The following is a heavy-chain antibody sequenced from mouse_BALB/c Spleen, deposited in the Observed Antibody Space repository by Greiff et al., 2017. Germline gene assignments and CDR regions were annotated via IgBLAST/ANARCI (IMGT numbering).Heavy chain of an antibody. CDR1: GFTFSSYG. CDR3: AREGRLRRGFDY. CDR2: INSNGGST. Sequence: EVKVVESGGGLVQPGGSLKLSCAASGFTFSSYGMSWVRQTPDKRLELVATINSNGGSTYYPDSVKGRFTISRDNAKNTLYLQMSSLKSEDTAMYYCAREGRLRRGFDYWGQGTTLTVSS. J-gene: IGHJ2*01. V-gene: IGHV5-6-3*01. D-gene: IGHD2-2*01.